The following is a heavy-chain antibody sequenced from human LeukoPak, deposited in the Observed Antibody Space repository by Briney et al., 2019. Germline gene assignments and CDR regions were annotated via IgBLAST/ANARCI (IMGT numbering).Heavy chain of an antibody. D-gene: IGHD6-19*01. CDR2: ISSSSSYI. V-gene: IGHV3-21*01. CDR3: AKIAVAGTNYYYYMDV. CDR1: GFTFSSYS. J-gene: IGHJ6*03. Sequence: PGGSLRLSCAASGFTFSSYSMNWVRQAPGKGLEWVSSISSSSSYIYYADSVKGRFTISRDNAKNSLYLQMNSLRAEDTAVYYCAKIAVAGTNYYYYMDVWGKGTTVTVSS.